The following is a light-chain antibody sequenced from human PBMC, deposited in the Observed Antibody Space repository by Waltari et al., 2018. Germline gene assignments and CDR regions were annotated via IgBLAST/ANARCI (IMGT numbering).Light chain of an antibody. Sequence: DIVMTQSPDSLAVSLGERATINCKSSQSVLYSSNNKNYLAWYQQKPGQPPKLLIYWASTRQSGVPDRVSGSGSGPEFTLAISSLQAEDVAVYYCQQYYSTPFTFGPGTKLDIK. V-gene: IGKV4-1*01. CDR1: QSVLYSSNNKNY. CDR3: QQYYSTPFT. J-gene: IGKJ3*01. CDR2: WAS.